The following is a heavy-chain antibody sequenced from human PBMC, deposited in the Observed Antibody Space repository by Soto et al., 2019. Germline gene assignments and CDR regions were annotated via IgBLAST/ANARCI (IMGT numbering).Heavy chain of an antibody. CDR1: GYTFTSYA. J-gene: IGHJ4*02. CDR3: ARSDWYYYDSSGPYHFDD. Sequence: ASVKVSCKASGYTFTSYAMHWVRQAPGQRFEWMGWINAGNGYTKYSQKFQGRVTITRDTSASTAYMELSSLRSEDTAVYYCARSDWYYYDSSGPYHFDDWGQGTLVTV. D-gene: IGHD3-22*01. CDR2: INAGNGYT. V-gene: IGHV1-3*01.